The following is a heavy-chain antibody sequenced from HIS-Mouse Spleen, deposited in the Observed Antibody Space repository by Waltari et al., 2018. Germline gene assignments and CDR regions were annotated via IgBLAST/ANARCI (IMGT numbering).Heavy chain of an antibody. CDR3: ARSPYYDFWSGYSDNWFDP. V-gene: IGHV4-31*03. CDR2: IYYSGGT. J-gene: IGHJ5*02. D-gene: IGHD3-3*01. Sequence: QVQLQESGPGLVKPSQTLSLTCTVSGGSIRSGGYYWSWIRQHPGKGLEWIGYIYYSGGTYHNPSLTSRVTIAVDTSKNQFSLKLSAVTAADTAVYYCARSPYYDFWSGYSDNWFDPWGQGTLVTVSS. CDR1: GGSIRSGGYY.